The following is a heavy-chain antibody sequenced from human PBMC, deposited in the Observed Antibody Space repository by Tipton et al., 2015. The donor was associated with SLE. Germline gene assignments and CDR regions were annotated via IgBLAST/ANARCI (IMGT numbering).Heavy chain of an antibody. Sequence: GSLRLSCVVSGFTISDAWMSWVRQAPGKGLEWVSLIYSGGSTYYADSVKGRFTMSRDTSKNTVFLQMNSLRPEDTAKYYCTKEAFDFWFASWGQGTLVTVSS. CDR2: IYSGGST. CDR3: TKEAFDFWFAS. V-gene: IGHV3-53*05. CDR1: GFTISDAW. D-gene: IGHD3-3*01. J-gene: IGHJ5*01.